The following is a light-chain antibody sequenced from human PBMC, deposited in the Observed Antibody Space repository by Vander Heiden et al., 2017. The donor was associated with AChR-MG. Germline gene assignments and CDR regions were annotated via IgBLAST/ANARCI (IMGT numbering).Light chain of an antibody. Sequence: EIVLTQSPGTLSLSPGERATLSCRASQSVGSSNLAWYQQKPGQAPRLLIYGASSRATGIPDRFSGSGSGTDFTLTISRLEPEDFAVYYCQQDGSSPPITFGQGTRLEIK. CDR1: QSVGSSN. CDR3: QQDGSSPPIT. J-gene: IGKJ5*01. V-gene: IGKV3-20*01. CDR2: GAS.